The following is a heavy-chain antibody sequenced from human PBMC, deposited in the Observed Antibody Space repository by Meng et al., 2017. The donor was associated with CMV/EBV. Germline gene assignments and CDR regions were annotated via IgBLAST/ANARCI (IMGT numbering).Heavy chain of an antibody. CDR1: GGSFSGYY. CDR3: ARGERWLARIFDY. D-gene: IGHD4-23*01. CDR2: INHSGST. V-gene: IGHV4-34*01. Sequence: SETLSLTCAVYGGSFSGYYWSWIRQPPGKGLEWIGEINHSGSTNYNPSLKSRVTISVDTSKNQFSLKLSSVTAADTAVYYCARGERWLARIFDYWGQGTLVTVSS. J-gene: IGHJ4*02.